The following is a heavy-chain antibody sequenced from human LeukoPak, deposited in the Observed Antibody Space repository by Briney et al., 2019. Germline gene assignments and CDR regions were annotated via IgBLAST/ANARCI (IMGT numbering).Heavy chain of an antibody. Sequence: SGTLSLTCAVSGGSISSSNWWSWVRQPPGKGLEWIGEIYHSGSTNYNPSLKSRVPISVDKSKNQFSLKLSSVTAADTAVYYCARARSYCSSTSCYGGAFDYWGQGTLVTVSS. D-gene: IGHD2-2*01. CDR2: IYHSGST. J-gene: IGHJ4*02. V-gene: IGHV4-4*02. CDR3: ARARSYCSSTSCYGGAFDY. CDR1: GGSISSSNW.